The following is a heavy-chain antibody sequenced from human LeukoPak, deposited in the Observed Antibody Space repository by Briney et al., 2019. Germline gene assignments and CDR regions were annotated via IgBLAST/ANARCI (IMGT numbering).Heavy chain of an antibody. Sequence: GGSLRLSCAASGFTFSSYAMSWVRQAPGKGLEWVSAISGSGGTTYYADSVKGRFTISRDNSKHSLYLQMNSLGAEDTAVYYCAKCPHSWAWGGFDYWGQGTLVTVSS. CDR1: GFTFSSYA. J-gene: IGHJ4*02. CDR2: ISGSGGTT. D-gene: IGHD3-16*01. V-gene: IGHV3-23*01. CDR3: AKCPHSWAWGGFDY.